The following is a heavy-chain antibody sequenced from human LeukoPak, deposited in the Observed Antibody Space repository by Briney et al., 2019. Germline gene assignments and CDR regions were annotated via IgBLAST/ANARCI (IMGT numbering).Heavy chain of an antibody. CDR3: ARDWDGYNPGYGMDV. V-gene: IGHV3-33*01. Sequence: GGSLKLSCAASGFTFSSYGMHWVRQAPGKGLEWVAVIWYDGSNKYYADSVKGRFTISRDNSKNTLYLQMNSLRVEDTAVYYCARDWDGYNPGYGMDVWGQGTTVTVSS. D-gene: IGHD5-24*01. CDR2: IWYDGSNK. CDR1: GFTFSSYG. J-gene: IGHJ6*02.